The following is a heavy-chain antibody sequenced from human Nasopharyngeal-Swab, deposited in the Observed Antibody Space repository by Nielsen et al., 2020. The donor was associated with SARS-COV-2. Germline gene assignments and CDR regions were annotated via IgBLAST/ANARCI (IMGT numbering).Heavy chain of an antibody. V-gene: IGHV3-30*04. J-gene: IGHJ6*02. CDR3: ARDLGYIAEDGVLDDYYGMDV. CDR2: ISYDGSNK. D-gene: IGHD6-13*01. Sequence: GGSLRLSCAASGFTFSSYSMHWVRQAPATGLEWVSFISYDGSNKYYADSVKGRFTISRDNSKNSLYLQMNSLRDEDPAVYYCARDLGYIAEDGVLDDYYGMDVWGQGTTVTVSS. CDR1: GFTFSSYS.